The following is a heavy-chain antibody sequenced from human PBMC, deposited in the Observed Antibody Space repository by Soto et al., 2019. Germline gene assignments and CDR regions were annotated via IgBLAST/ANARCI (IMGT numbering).Heavy chain of an antibody. Sequence: ESLKVSCKASGYRFTNYWIVWVRQMPGKGLEWMGSIYPAYSDTRYSPSFQGQVTISADKSISTAYLKWSSLKASDTAMYYCARHDVCSTPICHNWFDPWGQGTPVTVYS. J-gene: IGHJ5*02. CDR1: GYRFTNYW. V-gene: IGHV5-51*01. D-gene: IGHD2-2*01. CDR2: IYPAYSDT. CDR3: ARHDVCSTPICHNWFDP.